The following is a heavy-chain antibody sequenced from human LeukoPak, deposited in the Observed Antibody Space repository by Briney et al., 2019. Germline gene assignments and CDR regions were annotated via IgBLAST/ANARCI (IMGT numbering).Heavy chain of an antibody. Sequence: SETLSLTCTVSGGSISSYYWSWIRQPPGKGLEWIGYIYYSGSTNYNPSLKSRVTISVDTSKNQFSLKLSSVTAADTAVYYCARSPRSYLFDYWGQGTLVTVSS. V-gene: IGHV4-59*08. CDR1: GGSISSYY. J-gene: IGHJ4*02. D-gene: IGHD1-26*01. CDR2: IYYSGST. CDR3: ARSPRSYLFDY.